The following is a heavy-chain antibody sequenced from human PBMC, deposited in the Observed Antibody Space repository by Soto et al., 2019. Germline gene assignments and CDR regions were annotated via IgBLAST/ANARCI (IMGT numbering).Heavy chain of an antibody. CDR3: ARGPTGWFGYDY. Sequence: DVQLVESGGGLVQPGGSLRLSCAPSGFTFSSSWMHWVRQAPGKGLVWVSRINSGASTTNYADSVKGRFTISRDNAKNTLYLHMDSLTADDTAVYYCARGPTGWFGYDYWGQGTLVTVSS. D-gene: IGHD3-10*01. J-gene: IGHJ4*02. CDR2: INSGASTT. V-gene: IGHV3-74*01. CDR1: GFTFSSSW.